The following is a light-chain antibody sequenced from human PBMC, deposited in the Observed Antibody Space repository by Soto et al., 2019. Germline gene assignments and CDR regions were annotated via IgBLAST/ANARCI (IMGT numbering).Light chain of an antibody. CDR1: QSVNSN. CDR2: GAS. Sequence: EIGMTQSPATLSVSPGERATLSCRASQSVNSNLAWYQEKPGQAPRLLIYGASTRATGIPARFSGSGSGTEFTLTNSSLQSEDFAVYYCQQYNNWPPMYTFGQGTQLEIK. J-gene: IGKJ2*01. CDR3: QQYNNWPPMYT. V-gene: IGKV3-15*01.